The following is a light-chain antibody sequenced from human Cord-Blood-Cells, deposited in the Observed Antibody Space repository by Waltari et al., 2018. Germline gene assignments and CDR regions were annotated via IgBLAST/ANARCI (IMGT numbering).Light chain of an antibody. Sequence: SALTQPPSVSGSPGQSITISCTGTSSGVGRYNLVSRYQQHPSKAPTLIMYDGIKRPSWVSNRFSGSKSGNTASLTISGLQAEDEADYYCCSYAGSSTFDVFGTGTKVTVL. CDR2: DGI. CDR1: SSGVGRYNL. V-gene: IGLV2-23*03. CDR3: CSYAGSSTFDV. J-gene: IGLJ1*01.